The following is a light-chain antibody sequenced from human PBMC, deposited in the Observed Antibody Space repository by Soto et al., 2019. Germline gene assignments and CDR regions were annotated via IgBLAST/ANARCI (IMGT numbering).Light chain of an antibody. V-gene: IGKV3-20*01. Sequence: FLTQSPGTLYLCPWDRATLSCRASQSVGRDYLAWYQQKPGQAPRLLIHGTSYRATGIPDRFRGSGSGTDFILTISRLEPEDFAVYYCQQYGSSPTFGQGTMV. J-gene: IGKJ1*01. CDR1: QSVGRDY. CDR3: QQYGSSPT. CDR2: GTS.